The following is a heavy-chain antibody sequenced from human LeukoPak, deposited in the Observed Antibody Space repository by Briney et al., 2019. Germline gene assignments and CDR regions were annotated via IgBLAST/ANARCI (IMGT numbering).Heavy chain of an antibody. Sequence: ASVKVSCKASGYTFTSYDINWVRQATGQGLEWMGWMNPNSGNTGYAQKFQGRVTMTRNTSISTAYMELSSLRSEDTAVYYCARGDTVMVSFRLGGYSKHWGQGTLVTASP. D-gene: IGHD5-18*01. J-gene: IGHJ1*01. CDR3: ARGDTVMVSFRLGGYSKH. V-gene: IGHV1-8*01. CDR1: GYTFTSYD. CDR2: MNPNSGNT.